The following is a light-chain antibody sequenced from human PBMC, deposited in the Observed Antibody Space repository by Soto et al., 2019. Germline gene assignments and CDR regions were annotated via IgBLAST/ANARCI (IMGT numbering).Light chain of an antibody. CDR3: AAWDDSLSGQV. Sequence: QSVLTQPPSASETPGQRVTISCSGSSSKIGNNTVNWFQQVPGTAPKVLIYRNNQRPSGVPDRFSGSKSGTSASLAISGLRSEDEADYYCAAWDDSLSGQVFGTGTKLTVL. CDR2: RNN. J-gene: IGLJ1*01. CDR1: SSKIGNNT. V-gene: IGLV1-47*01.